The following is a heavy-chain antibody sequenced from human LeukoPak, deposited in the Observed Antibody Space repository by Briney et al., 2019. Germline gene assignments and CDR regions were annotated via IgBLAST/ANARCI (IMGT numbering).Heavy chain of an antibody. CDR2: IKSKSDGGTT. D-gene: IGHD5-12*01. CDR1: GVTFINAW. CDR3: ATEEYSDYELYYFDY. J-gene: IGHJ4*02. Sequence: GGSLRLSCADPGVTFINAWLCCVRQAPGKGLEWVGRIKSKSDGGTTDYAAPVKGRFTISRDDSKNTVYLQLNTLKPEDTAIYYCATEEYSDYELYYFDYWGQGTLVTVSS. V-gene: IGHV3-15*01.